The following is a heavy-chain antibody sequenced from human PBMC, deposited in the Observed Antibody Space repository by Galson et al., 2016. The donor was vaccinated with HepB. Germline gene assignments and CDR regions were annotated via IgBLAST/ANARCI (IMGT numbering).Heavy chain of an antibody. CDR2: ISYSGST. CDR1: GVSISSYY. Sequence: SETLSLTCTVSGVSISSYYWSWIRQPPGKGLEWIGYISYSGSTNYNPSLKSRVTISEDASKNQFSLKLKSVTAADTAVYYCARLILTALLVPCWIDPWGQGTLVTVSS. V-gene: IGHV4-59*01. D-gene: IGHD3-9*01. CDR3: ARLILTALLVPCWIDP. J-gene: IGHJ5*02.